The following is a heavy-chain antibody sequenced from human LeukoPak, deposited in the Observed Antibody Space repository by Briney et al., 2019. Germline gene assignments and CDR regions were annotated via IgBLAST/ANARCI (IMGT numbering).Heavy chain of an antibody. D-gene: IGHD3-10*02. CDR3: AELGITMIGGV. Sequence: GGSLRLSRAASGFTFSSYGMSWVRQAPGKGLEWVSYISSSGSTIYYADSVKGRFTISRDNAKNSLYLQMNSLRAEDTAVYYCAELGITMIGGVWGKGTTVTISS. CDR1: GFTFSSYG. CDR2: ISSSGSTI. V-gene: IGHV3-48*04. J-gene: IGHJ6*04.